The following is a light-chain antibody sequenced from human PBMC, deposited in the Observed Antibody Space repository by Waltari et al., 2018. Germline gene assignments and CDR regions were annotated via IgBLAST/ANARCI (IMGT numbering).Light chain of an antibody. V-gene: IGKV1-9*01. Sequence: DTQLTQSPSFLSASVGDRVTITCRASQGISSYLAWYQQKPGKAPKLLIYVASTLQSGVPSRFSGSGSGTEFTLTISSLQPEDFATYYCQQLSSYLSITFGQGTRLEIK. CDR2: VAS. CDR1: QGISSY. J-gene: IGKJ5*01. CDR3: QQLSSYLSIT.